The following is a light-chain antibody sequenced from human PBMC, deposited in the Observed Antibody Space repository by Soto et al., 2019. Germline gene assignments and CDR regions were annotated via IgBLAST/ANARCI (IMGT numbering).Light chain of an antibody. Sequence: QSALTQPASVSGSPGQSITISCTGSSSDVGGYNYVSWYQQHPGKAPKLIIHEVSNRPSGVSNRFSGSKSGNTASLTISGLQAEDEADYYCSSYTTNSTPYVFGTGTKVTVL. CDR1: SSDVGGYNY. CDR2: EVS. V-gene: IGLV2-14*01. J-gene: IGLJ1*01. CDR3: SSYTTNSTPYV.